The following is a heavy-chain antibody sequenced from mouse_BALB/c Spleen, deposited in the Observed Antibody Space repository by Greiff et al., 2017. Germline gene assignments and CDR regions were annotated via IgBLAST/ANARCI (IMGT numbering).Heavy chain of an antibody. D-gene: IGHD2-1*01. J-gene: IGHJ2*01. CDR1: GFNIKDYY. V-gene: IGHV14-4*02. CDR2: IDPENGDT. Sequence: VQLQQSGAELVRSGASVKLSCTASGFNIKDYYMHWVKQRPEQGLEWIGWIDPENGDTEYAPKFQGKATMTADTSSNTAYLQLSSLTSEDTAVYYCNACGNYMYYVDYWGQGTTLTVSS. CDR3: NACGNYMYYVDY.